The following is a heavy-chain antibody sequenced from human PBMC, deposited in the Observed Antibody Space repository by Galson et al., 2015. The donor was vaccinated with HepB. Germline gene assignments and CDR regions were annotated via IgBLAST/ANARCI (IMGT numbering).Heavy chain of an antibody. D-gene: IGHD3-16*01. CDR2: FDPEDGET. CDR1: GYTLTELS. V-gene: IGHV1-24*01. CDR3: ATDGVGGRFHSSDY. J-gene: IGHJ4*02. Sequence: SVKVSCKVSGYTLTELSMHWVRQAPGKGLEWMGGFDPEDGETIYAQKFQGRVTMTEDTSTDTAYMELSSLRSEDTAVYHCATDGVGGRFHSSDYWGQGTLVTVSS.